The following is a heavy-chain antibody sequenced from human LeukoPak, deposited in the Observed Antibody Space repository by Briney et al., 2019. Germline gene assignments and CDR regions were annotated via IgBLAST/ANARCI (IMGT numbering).Heavy chain of an antibody. CDR2: ISSSSSYI. Sequence: PGGPLRLSCAASGFTFSSYSMNWVRQAPGKGLEWVSSISSSSSYIYYADSVKGRFTISRDNAKNSLYLQMNSLRAEDTAVYYCARDLYCSGGSCYSDSAYYFDYWGQGTLVTVSS. CDR1: GFTFSSYS. J-gene: IGHJ4*02. V-gene: IGHV3-21*01. D-gene: IGHD2-15*01. CDR3: ARDLYCSGGSCYSDSAYYFDY.